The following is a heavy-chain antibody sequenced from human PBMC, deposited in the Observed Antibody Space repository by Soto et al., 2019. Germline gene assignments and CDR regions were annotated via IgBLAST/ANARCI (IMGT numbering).Heavy chain of an antibody. D-gene: IGHD1-20*01. CDR1: GYTFTSYG. CDR3: ARGITLPTPLDY. V-gene: IGHV1-18*01. CDR2: ISAYNGNT. J-gene: IGHJ4*02. Sequence: ASVKVSCKASGYTFTSYGISWVRQAPGQGLEWMGWISAYNGNTNYAQNLQGRVTITRDTSASTAYMELSSLRSEDTAVYYCARGITLPTPLDYWGQGTLVTVSS.